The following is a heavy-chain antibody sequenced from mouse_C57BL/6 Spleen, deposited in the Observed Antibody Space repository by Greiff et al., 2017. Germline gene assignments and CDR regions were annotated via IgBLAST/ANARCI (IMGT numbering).Heavy chain of an antibody. V-gene: IGHV1-53*01. CDR2: INPSNGGT. CDR1: GYTFTSYW. D-gene: IGHD1-1*01. J-gene: IGHJ3*01. Sequence: QVQLQQPGTELVKPGASVKLSCKASGYTFTSYWMHWVQQRPGQGLEWIGNINPSNGGTNYNEKFKSKATLTVDKSSSTAYMQLSSLTSEDSAVYYCARDGAYYYYGSSPAYWGQGTLVTVSA. CDR3: ARDGAYYYYGSSPAY.